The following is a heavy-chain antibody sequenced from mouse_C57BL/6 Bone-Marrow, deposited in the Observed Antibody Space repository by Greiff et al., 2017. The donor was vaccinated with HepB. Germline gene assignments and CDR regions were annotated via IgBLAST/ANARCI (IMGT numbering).Heavy chain of an antibody. V-gene: IGHV14-4*01. J-gene: IGHJ4*01. D-gene: IGHD2-2*01. CDR2: IDPENGDT. Sequence: EVQLQQSGAELVRPGASVKLSCTASGFNINDDYMHWVKQRPEQGLEWIGWIDPENGDTEYDSKFKGKATITADTSSNTAYLQLSSLTSEDTAVYYCTTIGGYPCYYAMDDWGQGTSVTVSS. CDR1: GFNINDDY. CDR3: TTIGGYPCYYAMDD.